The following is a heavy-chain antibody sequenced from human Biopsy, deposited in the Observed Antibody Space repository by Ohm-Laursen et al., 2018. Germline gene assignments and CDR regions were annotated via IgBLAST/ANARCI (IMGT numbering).Heavy chain of an antibody. CDR2: ISYSGNT. CDR3: ATSTMDTSGWDGDYFGS. Sequence: LSLTCTVSSGSISSYYWSWIRQPPGKGLEWIGYISYSGNTNYNPSLKSRVTMSVDTSKNQFSLKVFSVTAADTAIYYCATSTMDTSGWDGDYFGSWGQGGLVTVSS. D-gene: IGHD6-19*01. CDR1: SGSISSYY. J-gene: IGHJ4*02. V-gene: IGHV4-59*08.